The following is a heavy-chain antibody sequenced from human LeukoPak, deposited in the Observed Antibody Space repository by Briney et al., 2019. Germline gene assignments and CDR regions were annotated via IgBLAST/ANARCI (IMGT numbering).Heavy chain of an antibody. J-gene: IGHJ4*02. CDR2: ISRASESI. CDR1: GFTFNTYS. CDR3: ARALKSVILTGFDY. Sequence: GGSLRLSCAASGFTFNTYSMSWVRQAPGKGLEWVSIISRASESIFYADSVKGRFTISRDNAKNSLYLQMNSLRAEDTAVYYCARALKSVILTGFDYWGQGTLVTVSS. D-gene: IGHD3-9*01. V-gene: IGHV3-21*01.